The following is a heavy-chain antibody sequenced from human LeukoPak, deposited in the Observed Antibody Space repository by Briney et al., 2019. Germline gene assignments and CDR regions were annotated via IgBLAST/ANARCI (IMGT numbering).Heavy chain of an antibody. CDR3: ASGPNGGYSRV. CDR2: IIPICGTA. D-gene: IGHD2-21*01. Sequence: SVKVSCKASGGTFSSYAISWVRQAPGQGLEWMGRIIPICGTANYAQKFQGRVTITTDESTSTAYMELSSLRSEDTAVYYCASGPNGGYSRVWGKGTTVTVSS. J-gene: IGHJ6*04. CDR1: GGTFSSYA. V-gene: IGHV1-69*05.